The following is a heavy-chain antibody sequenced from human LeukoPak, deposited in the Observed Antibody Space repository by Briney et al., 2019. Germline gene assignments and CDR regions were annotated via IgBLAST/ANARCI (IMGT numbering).Heavy chain of an antibody. D-gene: IGHD6-13*01. CDR3: ARGWSYSSSWYREEKYYFDY. V-gene: IGHV3-64*04. CDR1: GFTFSSYA. CDR2: ISSNGGST. J-gene: IGHJ4*02. Sequence: PGGSLRLSCAASGFTFSSYAMHWVRQAPGEGLEYVSAISSNGGSTYYADSVKGRFTISRDNSKNTLYLQMNSLRAEDTAVYYCARGWSYSSSWYREEKYYFDYWGQGTLVTVSS.